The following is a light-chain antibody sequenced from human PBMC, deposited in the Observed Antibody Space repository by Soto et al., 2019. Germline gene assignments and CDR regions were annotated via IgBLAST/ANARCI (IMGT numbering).Light chain of an antibody. J-gene: IGLJ1*01. CDR2: EVT. V-gene: IGLV2-14*01. Sequence: QSAPTQPASVSGSPGQSITISCTGTSSDIGSHDYVSWYQHHPGKAPKLIIYEVTNRPSGVSDRFSGSKSGNTASLTISGLQAEDEADYYCSSYTSSSTYVFGTGTQLTVL. CDR3: SSYTSSSTYV. CDR1: SSDIGSHDY.